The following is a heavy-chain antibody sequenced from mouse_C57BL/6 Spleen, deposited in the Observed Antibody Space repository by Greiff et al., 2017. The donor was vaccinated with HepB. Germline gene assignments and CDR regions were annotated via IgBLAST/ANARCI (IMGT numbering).Heavy chain of an antibody. CDR2: IYPGDGDT. D-gene: IGHD1-1*01. CDR1: GYAFSSYW. Sequence: VQLQQSGAELVKPGASVKISCKASGYAFSSYWMNWVKQRPGKGLEWIGQIYPGDGDTNYNGKFKGKATLTADKSSSTAYMQLSSLTSEDSAVYFCARGDAYYDGSSLGFAYWGQGTLVTVSA. V-gene: IGHV1-80*01. J-gene: IGHJ3*01. CDR3: ARGDAYYDGSSLGFAY.